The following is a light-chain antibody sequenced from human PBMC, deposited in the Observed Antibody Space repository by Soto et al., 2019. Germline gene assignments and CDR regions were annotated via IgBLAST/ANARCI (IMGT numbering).Light chain of an antibody. J-gene: IGLJ1*01. Sequence: QSALTQPASVSGSPGQSITISCTETSSDVGGYKYVSWYQQHPGKAPKLMIYDVSNRPSGVSNRFSGSKSGNTASLTISGLQAEDEADYYCSSYAGSSTLYVFGAGTKVTVL. CDR3: SSYAGSSTLYV. V-gene: IGLV2-14*01. CDR2: DVS. CDR1: SSDVGGYKY.